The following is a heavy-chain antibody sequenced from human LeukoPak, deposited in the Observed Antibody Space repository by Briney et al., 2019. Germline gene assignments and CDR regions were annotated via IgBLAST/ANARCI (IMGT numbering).Heavy chain of an antibody. Sequence: GASVKVSCKVSGYTLTELSMHWVRQAPGKGLEWMGGFDPEDGETIYAQKFQGRVTMTEDTSTDTAYMELSSLRSEDTAVYYCATITGAIFGVVIPIGYYYYGMDVWGQGTMVTVSS. CDR1: GYTLTELS. V-gene: IGHV1-24*01. CDR2: FDPEDGET. CDR3: ATITGAIFGVVIPIGYYYYGMDV. D-gene: IGHD3-3*01. J-gene: IGHJ6*02.